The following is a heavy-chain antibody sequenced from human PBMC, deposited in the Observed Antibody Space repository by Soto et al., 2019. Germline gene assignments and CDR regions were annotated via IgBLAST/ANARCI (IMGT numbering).Heavy chain of an antibody. CDR2: IYPGDSDT. CDR1: GYSFTSYW. J-gene: IGHJ4*02. Sequence: PGEPLKISCNGSGYSFTSYWIGWVRQMPGKGLEWMGIIYPGDSDTRYSPSFQGQVSISADKSISTAYLQWSSLKASDTAMYYCARLEYGSGSYYILYWGQGTLVTVSS. V-gene: IGHV5-51*01. D-gene: IGHD3-10*01. CDR3: ARLEYGSGSYYILY.